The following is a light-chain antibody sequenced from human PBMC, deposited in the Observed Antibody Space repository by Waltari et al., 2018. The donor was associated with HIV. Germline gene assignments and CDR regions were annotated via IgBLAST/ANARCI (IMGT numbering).Light chain of an antibody. J-gene: IGLJ2*01. Sequence: QSALTQPASVSGSPGQSITISCTGTNSDVGSYNLVSWYQQHPGKAPKLMIYDVSNRPSGVSNRFSGSKSGNTASLTISGLQAEDEADYYCSSYTSSSTRVVFGGGTKLTVL. CDR2: DVS. V-gene: IGLV2-14*02. CDR1: NSDVGSYNL. CDR3: SSYTSSSTRVV.